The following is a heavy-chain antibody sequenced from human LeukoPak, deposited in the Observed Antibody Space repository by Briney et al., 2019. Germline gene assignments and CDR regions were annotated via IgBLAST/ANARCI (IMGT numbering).Heavy chain of an antibody. CDR2: INPNSGGT. V-gene: IGHV1-2*04. CDR3: ARGAYSYGYVPPYWYFDL. J-gene: IGHJ2*01. Sequence: ASVKVSCKASGYTFTGYYMHWVRQAPGQGLEWMGWINPNSGGTNYAQKFQGWVTMTRDTSISTAYMELSRLRSDDTAVYYCARGAYSYGYVPPYWYFDLWGRGTLVTVSS. CDR1: GYTFTGYY. D-gene: IGHD5-18*01.